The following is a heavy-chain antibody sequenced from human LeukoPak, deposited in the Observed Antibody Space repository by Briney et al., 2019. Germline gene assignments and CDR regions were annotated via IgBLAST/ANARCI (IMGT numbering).Heavy chain of an antibody. CDR3: AKDQTGSFDY. CDR2: IRSDGSNK. Sequence: GGSLRLSCAASGFTFSSFGMHWVRQAPGKGLEWVAFIRSDGSNKYYADAVKGRFAISRDNGKNTVSLQIDTLRDEDTAVYYCAKDQTGSFDYLGQGTLVTVSS. V-gene: IGHV3-30*02. D-gene: IGHD1-26*01. CDR1: GFTFSSFG. J-gene: IGHJ4*02.